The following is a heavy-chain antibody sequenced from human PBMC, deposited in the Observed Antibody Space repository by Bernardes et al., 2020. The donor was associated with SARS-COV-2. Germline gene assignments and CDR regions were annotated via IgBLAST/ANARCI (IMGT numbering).Heavy chain of an antibody. CDR2: INPNSGGT. CDR3: ARDLILEYYGMDV. Sequence: WKASGYTFAGNYMHWVRQAPGQGLEWMGWINPNSGGTNYAQKFQGRVTMTRDTSISTAYMELSRLRSDDTAVYYCARDLILEYYGMDVWGQGTTVTVSS. CDR1: GYTFAGNY. J-gene: IGHJ6*02. V-gene: IGHV1-2*02.